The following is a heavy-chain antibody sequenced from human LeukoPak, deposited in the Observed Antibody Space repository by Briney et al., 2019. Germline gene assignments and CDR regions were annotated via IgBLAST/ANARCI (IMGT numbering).Heavy chain of an antibody. CDR2: ISAYNGNT. Sequence: ASVKVSCKASGYTFTSYGISWVRQAPGQGLEWMGWISAYNGNTNYAQKLQGRVTMTTDTSTSTAYMELRSLRSDDTAVYYCARDVPSNYDILTGYYSYGMDVWGQGPRSPSP. J-gene: IGHJ6*02. CDR3: ARDVPSNYDILTGYYSYGMDV. V-gene: IGHV1-18*01. D-gene: IGHD3-9*01. CDR1: GYTFTSYG.